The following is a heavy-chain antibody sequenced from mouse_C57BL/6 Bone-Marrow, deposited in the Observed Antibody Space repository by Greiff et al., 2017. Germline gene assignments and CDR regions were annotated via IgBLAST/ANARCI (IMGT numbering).Heavy chain of an antibody. J-gene: IGHJ1*03. V-gene: IGHV1-50*01. D-gene: IGHD4-1*01. CDR3: AVNWDLWYFDV. Sequence: QVQLQQPGAELVKPGASVKLSCKASGYTFTSYWMQWVKQRPGQGLEWIGEIDPSDSYTNYNQKFKGKATLTVDTSSITAYMQLSSLTSEDSAVYYCAVNWDLWYFDVWGTGTTVTVSS. CDR2: IDPSDSYT. CDR1: GYTFTSYW.